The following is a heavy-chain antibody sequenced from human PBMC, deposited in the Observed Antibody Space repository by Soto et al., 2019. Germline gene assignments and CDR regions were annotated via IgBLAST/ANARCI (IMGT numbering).Heavy chain of an antibody. V-gene: IGHV3-7*04. D-gene: IGHD2-2*02. CDR2: IKQDGSEK. CDR3: ARNLGYCNSTNCYTVLDY. CDR1: GFTFSRYW. Sequence: GGSLRVSCAASGFTFSRYWMNWVRQAPGKGLEWVANIKQDGSEKYYEDSVTGRFTISRDNAKNSLFLQMNSLRAEDTAVYYCARNLGYCNSTNCYTVLDYWGQGTLVTVSS. J-gene: IGHJ4*02.